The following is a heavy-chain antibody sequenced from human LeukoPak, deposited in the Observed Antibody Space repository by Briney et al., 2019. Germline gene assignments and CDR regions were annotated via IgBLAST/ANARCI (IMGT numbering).Heavy chain of an antibody. CDR1: GFTFSDYS. CDR3: ARDYKYAFDN. CDR2: IGINSGNT. D-gene: IGHD5-24*01. Sequence: PGGSLRLSCAASGFTFSDYSMNWVRQAPGKGLEWVSCIGINSGNTNYADSVKGRFTISGDKAKNSLYLQMNSLRVEDTAVYYCARDYKYAFDNWGQGTLVTVSS. V-gene: IGHV3-48*01. J-gene: IGHJ4*02.